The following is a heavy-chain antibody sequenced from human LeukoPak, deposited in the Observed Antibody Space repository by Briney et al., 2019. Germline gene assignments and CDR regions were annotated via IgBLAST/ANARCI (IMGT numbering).Heavy chain of an antibody. D-gene: IGHD3-10*01. V-gene: IGHV1-2*02. J-gene: IGHJ4*02. CDR2: INPNSGGT. CDR1: GYTFTGYY. CDR3: ARGEGEVLLWFGEPNDYFDY. Sequence: ASVKVSCKASGYTFTGYYMHWVRQAPGQGLEWMGWINPNSGGTNYAQKFQGRVTMTRDTSISTAYMELSRLRSDDTAVYYCARGEGEVLLWFGEPNDYFDYWGQGTLVTVSS.